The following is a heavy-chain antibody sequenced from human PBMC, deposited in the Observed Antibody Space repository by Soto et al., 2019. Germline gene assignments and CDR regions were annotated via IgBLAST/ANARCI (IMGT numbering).Heavy chain of an antibody. J-gene: IGHJ5*02. CDR3: ARAEAQWELPFDP. CDR2: INPSGGST. D-gene: IGHD1-26*01. Sequence: ASVKVSCKASGYTFTSYYMHWVRQAPGQGLEWMGIINPSGGSTSYAQKFQGRVTMTRDTSTSTVYMELSSLRSEVTAVYYCARAEAQWELPFDPWGQGTLVTVSS. V-gene: IGHV1-46*03. CDR1: GYTFTSYY.